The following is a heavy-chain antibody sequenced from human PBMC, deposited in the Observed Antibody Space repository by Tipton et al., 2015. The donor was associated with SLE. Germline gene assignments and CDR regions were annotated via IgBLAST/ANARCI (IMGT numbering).Heavy chain of an antibody. CDR3: ARGGEEGFDAFDL. J-gene: IGHJ3*01. CDR2: INHSGST. Sequence: TLSLTCAVYGGSFSGYYWSWIRQPPGKGLEWIGEINHSGSTNYNPSLKSRVTISVDTSKNQLSLNLTSVTAADTAVYYCARGGEEGFDAFDLWGQGTLVSVSS. D-gene: IGHD1-26*01. CDR1: GGSFSGYY. V-gene: IGHV4-34*01.